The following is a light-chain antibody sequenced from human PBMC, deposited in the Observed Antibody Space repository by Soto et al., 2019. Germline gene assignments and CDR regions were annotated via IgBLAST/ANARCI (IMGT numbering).Light chain of an antibody. CDR2: AES. Sequence: DIQMTQSPSSLSASLGDRVTITCRASQGIGIYLAWFQQRPGKVPKLLIYAESTLQSGVPSRFIGSGSGTDFTLTISSLQPEDVATYYCQKYNSAPLTFGGGTRVEIK. CDR3: QKYNSAPLT. J-gene: IGKJ4*01. CDR1: QGIGIY. V-gene: IGKV1-27*01.